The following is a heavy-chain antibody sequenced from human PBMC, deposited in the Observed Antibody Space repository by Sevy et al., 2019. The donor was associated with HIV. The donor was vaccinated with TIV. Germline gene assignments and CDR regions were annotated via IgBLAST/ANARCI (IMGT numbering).Heavy chain of an antibody. CDR1: GFNFDTFW. CDR2: IDPRGKER. V-gene: IGHV3-7*01. J-gene: IGHJ5*01. Sequence: GGSLRLSCAASGFNFDTFWMGWVRQAPGRGLEWVASIDPRGKERDHLDSLKGRFTISRDNAKNSLYLEMHSLKAEDTAPYYCVRVLWDVLVVPAATPSPWLDSWGQGTLVTVSS. CDR3: VRVLWDVLVVPAATPSPWLDS. D-gene: IGHD3-16*02.